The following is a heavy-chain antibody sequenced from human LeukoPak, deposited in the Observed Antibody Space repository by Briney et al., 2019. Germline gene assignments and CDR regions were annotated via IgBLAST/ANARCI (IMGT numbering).Heavy chain of an antibody. CDR2: IFHRGGT. J-gene: IGHJ4*02. CDR3: VREILYCSGGSCYRGPFDN. CDR1: NDSISSGDYD. V-gene: IGHV4-30-4*01. D-gene: IGHD2-15*01. Sequence: PSETLSLTCTVSNDSISSGDYDWNWIRQPPGKGLEWIGYIFHRGGTSYTPSLKSRILFSVDTSQNQFSLKLNSMTAADTAVYYCVREILYCSGGSCYRGPFDNWGQGTLVTVSA.